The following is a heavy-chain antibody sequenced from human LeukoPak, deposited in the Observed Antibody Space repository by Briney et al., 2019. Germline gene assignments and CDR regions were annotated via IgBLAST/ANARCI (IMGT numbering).Heavy chain of an antibody. CDR2: VHYNGSP. CDR3: ARAGQQWRRAVWFDP. CDR1: GGSISGYY. Sequence: SETLSLTCTVSGGSISGYYWSWIRQAPGKGLEWIGYVHYNGSPNYNASLKSRVTISVDASKNQFSLKVSFVSAADTAVYYCARAGQQWRRAVWFDPWGQGTPVTVSS. D-gene: IGHD6-19*01. J-gene: IGHJ5*02. V-gene: IGHV4-59*01.